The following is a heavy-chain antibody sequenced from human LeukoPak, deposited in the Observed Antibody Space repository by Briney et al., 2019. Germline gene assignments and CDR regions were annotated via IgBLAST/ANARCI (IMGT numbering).Heavy chain of an antibody. CDR1: GGSISNYY. Sequence: PETMSPASTVSGGSISNYYWSWIRQPPGKGLEWIGYIYYSGSTNYNPSLKSRVTISVDTSKNQFSLRLSSVTAADTAVYYCARHGRSGWDWGRRGQVGVSS. CDR3: ARHGRSGWD. CDR2: IYYSGST. J-gene: IGHJ4*02. V-gene: IGHV4-59*08. D-gene: IGHD6-19*01.